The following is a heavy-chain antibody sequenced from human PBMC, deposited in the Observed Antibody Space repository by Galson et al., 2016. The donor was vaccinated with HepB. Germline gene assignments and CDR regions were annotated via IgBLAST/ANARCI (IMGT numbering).Heavy chain of an antibody. CDR3: ASANKYDFWSGRYLYRMDV. V-gene: IGHV5-51*01. J-gene: IGHJ6*02. Sequence: QSGAEVKKPGESLKISCKGSGYSFTSYWIGWVRQMPGKGLEWMGIIYPGDSDTRYSPSFQGQVTISADKSISTGYLQWSSLKASDTAMYYCASANKYDFWSGRYLYRMDVWGQGTTVTGSS. CDR2: IYPGDSDT. CDR1: GYSFTSYW. D-gene: IGHD3-3*01.